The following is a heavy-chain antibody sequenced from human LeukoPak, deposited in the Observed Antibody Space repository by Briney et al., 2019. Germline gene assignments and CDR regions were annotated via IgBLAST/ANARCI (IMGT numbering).Heavy chain of an antibody. Sequence: GASVKVSCKASGYTFTSYGISWVRQAPGQGLEWMGWMNPNSGNTAYAQKFQGRVTMTRNTSISTAYMELSSLRSEDTAVYYCARELDGGYELPHSHFDNWGQGTLVTVSS. J-gene: IGHJ4*02. CDR3: ARELDGGYELPHSHFDN. V-gene: IGHV1-8*02. CDR1: GYTFTSYG. D-gene: IGHD5-12*01. CDR2: MNPNSGNT.